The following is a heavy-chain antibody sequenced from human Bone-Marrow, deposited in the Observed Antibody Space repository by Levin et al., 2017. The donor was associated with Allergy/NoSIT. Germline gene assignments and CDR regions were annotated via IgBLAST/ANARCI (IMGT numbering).Heavy chain of an antibody. V-gene: IGHV3-30-3*01. CDR2: ISHDGSNK. D-gene: IGHD6-13*01. J-gene: IGHJ4*02. CDR1: GFTFSTYA. CDR3: ARGLATTGTGY. Sequence: PGGSLRLSCAASGFTFSTYAMHWVRQAPGKGLEWVALISHDGSNKYYADSVEGRFTISRDDSKNTLYLQINSLRGEDTAVYYCARGLATTGTGYWGQGTLVTVSS.